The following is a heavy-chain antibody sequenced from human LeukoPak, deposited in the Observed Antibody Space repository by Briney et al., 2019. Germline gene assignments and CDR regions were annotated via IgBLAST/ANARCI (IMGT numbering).Heavy chain of an antibody. J-gene: IGHJ4*02. D-gene: IGHD4-17*01. V-gene: IGHV3-21*01. CDR1: GFTFSSYS. CDR3: ARGGDYGDYDY. Sequence: PAGPLRLSCAASGFTFSSYSMNWVRQAPAKGLPWVSSISSSSSYIYYADSVKGRFTISRDNANNSLYLQINSLRAEDTAVYYCARGGDYGDYDYWGQGTLVTVSS. CDR2: ISSSSSYI.